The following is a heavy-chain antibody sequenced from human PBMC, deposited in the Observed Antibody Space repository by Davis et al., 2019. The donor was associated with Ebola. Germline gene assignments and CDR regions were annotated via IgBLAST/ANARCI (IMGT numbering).Heavy chain of an antibody. Sequence: GESLKISCQGVGFTFTNYWIGWVRQMSGKGLEWMGIIFPGDSDTKYSPSFQGQVTISADKSATTAYLQWGSLKASDTAMYYCAREDTNIHYYMDVWGKGTTVTVPS. CDR1: GFTFTNYW. D-gene: IGHD2-8*01. V-gene: IGHV5-51*01. J-gene: IGHJ6*03. CDR2: IFPGDSDT. CDR3: AREDTNIHYYMDV.